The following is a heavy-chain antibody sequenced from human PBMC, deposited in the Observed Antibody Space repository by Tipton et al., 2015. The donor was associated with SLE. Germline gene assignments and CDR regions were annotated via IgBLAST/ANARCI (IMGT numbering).Heavy chain of an antibody. D-gene: IGHD4-23*01. J-gene: IGHJ4*02. CDR2: FYYSGSAYKSYYYT. V-gene: IGHV4-39*07. CDR1: GGSISTTPYY. CDR3: ATDRSGNSSVYSDY. Sequence: TLSLTCTVSGGSISTTPYYWGWIRQPPGKGLEWIGTFYYSGSAYKSYYYTYYNPSLRGRVTISVDTSKNHFSLKLSAVTAADTAVYYRATDRSGNSSVYSDYWGQGTLVTVSS.